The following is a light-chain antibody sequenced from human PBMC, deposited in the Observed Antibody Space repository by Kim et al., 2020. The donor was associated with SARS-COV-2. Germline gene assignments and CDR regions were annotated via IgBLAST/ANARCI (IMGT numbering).Light chain of an antibody. CDR3: QQSYSIPCT. J-gene: IGKJ1*01. Sequence: ASVGDSATLTCRRSQSVSKYFNWYQQKPGKAPNLLIYGASTLQSGVPSRFSASGSGTDFTLTISSLQPEDSATYFCQQSYSIPCTFGQGTQVDIK. V-gene: IGKV1-39*01. CDR1: QSVSKY. CDR2: GAS.